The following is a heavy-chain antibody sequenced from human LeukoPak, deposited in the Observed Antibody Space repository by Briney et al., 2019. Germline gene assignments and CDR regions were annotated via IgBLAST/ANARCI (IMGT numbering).Heavy chain of an antibody. CDR2: ISGSDPGT. D-gene: IGHD2-15*01. CDR3: AKAPVTTCRGAFCYPFDY. V-gene: IGHV3-23*01. J-gene: IGHJ4*02. Sequence: PGGSLRLSCAASGFNFRTYAMSWVRQAPGKGLEWVSAISGSDPGTYHADSVKGRFTISRDSSKNTLFLQMNRLRPEDAAVYYCAKAPVTTCRGAFCYPFDYWGLGTLVTVSS. CDR1: GFNFRTYA.